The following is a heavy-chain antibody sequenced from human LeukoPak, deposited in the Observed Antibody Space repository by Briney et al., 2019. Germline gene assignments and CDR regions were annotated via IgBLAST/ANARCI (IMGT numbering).Heavy chain of an antibody. CDR3: ARGPWASFDY. CDR2: IYSDGDT. V-gene: IGHV3-66*01. Sequence: GGSLRLSCAASGFTVSRNYMTWVRQAPGKGLEWVSVIYSDGDTYYGDSVKGRFTISRDNSKNTLYLQMNSLRAEDTAVYYCARGPWASFDYWGQGTLVTVSS. D-gene: IGHD3-16*01. J-gene: IGHJ4*02. CDR1: GFTVSRNY.